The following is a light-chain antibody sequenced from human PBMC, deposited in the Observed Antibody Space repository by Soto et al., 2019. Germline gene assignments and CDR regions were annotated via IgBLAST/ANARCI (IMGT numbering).Light chain of an antibody. J-gene: IGKJ4*01. CDR3: QQSSNSPLT. CDR1: QSVSSY. CDR2: DAP. V-gene: IGKV3-11*01. Sequence: IVLTQSPATLSLSPGERATLSCMASQSVSSYLAWYQQQPGQAPRLLIYDAPNRATGTPAMFSGSGSGTGCRLTISCVEPEDCAVYYRQQSSNSPLTFGGGTKVESK.